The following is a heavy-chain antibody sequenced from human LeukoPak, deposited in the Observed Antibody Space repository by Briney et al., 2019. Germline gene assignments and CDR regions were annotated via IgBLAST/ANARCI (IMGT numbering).Heavy chain of an antibody. V-gene: IGHV3-13*01. D-gene: IGHD1-26*01. CDR2: IGTAGDT. J-gene: IGHJ3*02. CDR1: GFTFSSYD. CDR3: ARDPRATGPLDI. Sequence: GGSLRLSCAASGFTFSSYDMHWVRQATGKGLEWVSAIGTAGDTYYPGSVKGRFTISRENAKNSLYLQMNSLRAGDTAVYYCARDPRATGPLDIWGQGTMVTVSS.